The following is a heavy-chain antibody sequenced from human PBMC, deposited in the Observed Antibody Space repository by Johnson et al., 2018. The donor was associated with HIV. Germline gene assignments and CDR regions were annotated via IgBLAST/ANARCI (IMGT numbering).Heavy chain of an antibody. CDR2: ISWNSGNV. D-gene: IGHD4-23*01. Sequence: VQLVESGGGLVQPGRSLRLSCAASRFTFDDYAMHWVRQAPGKGLEWVSGISWNSGNVGYADSVKGRFTISRDNAKNSLYLQMNSLSVEDTAVYYCAKVWATVVTDDAFDIWGKGKMVSICS. CDR3: AKVWATVVTDDAFDI. CDR1: RFTFDDYA. J-gene: IGHJ3*02. V-gene: IGHV3-9*01.